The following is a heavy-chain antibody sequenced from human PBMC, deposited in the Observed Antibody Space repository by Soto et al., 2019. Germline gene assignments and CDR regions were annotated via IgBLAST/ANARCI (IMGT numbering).Heavy chain of an antibody. J-gene: IGHJ4*02. CDR3: ARSFIGSGSLYFDY. V-gene: IGHV4-34*01. Sequence: QVQLQQWGAGLLKPSETLSLTCAVYGGSFSGYYWSWIRQPPGKGLEWIGEINHSGSTNYNPSLKSRVTISVDTSKNQFSLKLSSVTAADTAVYYCARSFIGSGSLYFDYWGQGTLVTVSS. CDR1: GGSFSGYY. D-gene: IGHD3-10*01. CDR2: INHSGST.